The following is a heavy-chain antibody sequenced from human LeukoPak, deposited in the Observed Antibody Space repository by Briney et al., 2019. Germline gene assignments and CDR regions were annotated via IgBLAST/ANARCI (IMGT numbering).Heavy chain of an antibody. CDR2: LNPNSGNT. CDR3: ARAPHGYDSSGHHGVFDI. V-gene: IGHV1-8*02. D-gene: IGHD3-22*01. J-gene: IGHJ3*02. Sequence: ASVKVSCKASGYTFTSYNMHWVRQAPGQGLECMGTLNPNSGNTGYAQKFQGRVTMTRNTSISTAYMELSSLRSEDTAVYYCARAPHGYDSSGHHGVFDIWGQGTMVTVSS. CDR1: GYTFTSYN.